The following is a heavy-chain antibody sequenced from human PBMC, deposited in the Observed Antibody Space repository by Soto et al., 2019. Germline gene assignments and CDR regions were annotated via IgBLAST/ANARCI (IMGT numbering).Heavy chain of an antibody. CDR3: ASSSGDRYYDY. V-gene: IGHV4-31*03. Sequence: QVQLQESGPGRVKPSQTLSLTCTVSGGSISSGGYYWSWIRQHPGKGREWIGYLYYSGSTYYNPSLKSRVTISVDTSKKRFSRTLSSVSAAETTVYYCASSSGDRYYDYWGQGTLFTVSS. D-gene: IGHD2-15*01. CDR2: LYYSGST. CDR1: GGSISSGGYY. J-gene: IGHJ4*02.